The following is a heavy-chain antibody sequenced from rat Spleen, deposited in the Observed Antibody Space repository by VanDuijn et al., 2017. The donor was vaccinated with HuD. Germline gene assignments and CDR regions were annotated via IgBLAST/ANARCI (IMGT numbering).Heavy chain of an antibody. CDR2: ISFDGYNH. CDR1: GFTFSDYY. J-gene: IGHJ2*01. D-gene: IGHD4-3*01. V-gene: IGHV5-29*01. Sequence: EVQLVESDGGLVQPGGSLKLSCVASGFTFSDYYMAWVRQAPTKGLEWVATISFDGYNHYYRDSVKGRFTISRDNAKSTLYLQMDSLRSEDTATYYCARRFDFDYWGQGVMVTVSS. CDR3: ARRFDFDY.